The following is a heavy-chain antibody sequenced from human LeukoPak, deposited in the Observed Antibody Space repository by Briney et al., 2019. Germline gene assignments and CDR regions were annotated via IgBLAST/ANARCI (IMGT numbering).Heavy chain of an antibody. J-gene: IGHJ3*02. CDR3: ARYYYDSSGDAFDI. CDR1: GFTFNNG. Sequence: GGSLRLSCAASGFTFNNGMHWVRQAPGKGLEWVTCIRYDGSNTYYADSVKGRFTISRDNAKNSLYLQMNSLRAEDTAVYYCARYYYDSSGDAFDIWGQGTMVTVSS. V-gene: IGHV3-30*02. CDR2: IRYDGSNT. D-gene: IGHD3-22*01.